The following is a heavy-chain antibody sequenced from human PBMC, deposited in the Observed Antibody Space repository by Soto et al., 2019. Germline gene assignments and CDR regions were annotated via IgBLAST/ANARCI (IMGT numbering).Heavy chain of an antibody. CDR3: ARRPARNGWFDP. V-gene: IGHV1-18*01. CDR1: GYTFTSYG. Sequence: ASVKVSCKASGYTFTSYGISWVRQAPGQGLEWMGWISAYNGNTNYAQKLQGRVTMTTDTSTSTAYMELRSPRSDDTAVYYCARRPARNGWFDPWGQGTLVTVSS. CDR2: ISAYNGNT. D-gene: IGHD1-1*01. J-gene: IGHJ5*02.